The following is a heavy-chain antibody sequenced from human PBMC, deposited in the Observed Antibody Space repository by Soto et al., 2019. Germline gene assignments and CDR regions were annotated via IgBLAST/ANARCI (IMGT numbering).Heavy chain of an antibody. Sequence: GGSLRLSCAASGFTFSSYAMHWVRQAPGKWLEWVAVISYDGSNKYYADSVKGRFTISRDNSKNTLYLQMNSLRAEDTAVYYCARGWGAVADYNWFDPWGQGXLVTVSS. CDR3: ARGWGAVADYNWFDP. V-gene: IGHV3-30-3*01. J-gene: IGHJ5*02. CDR1: GFTFSSYA. D-gene: IGHD6-19*01. CDR2: ISYDGSNK.